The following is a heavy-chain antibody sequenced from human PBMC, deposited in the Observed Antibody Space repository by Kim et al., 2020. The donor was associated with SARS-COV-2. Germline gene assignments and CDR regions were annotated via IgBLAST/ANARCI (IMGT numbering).Heavy chain of an antibody. V-gene: IGHV3-66*01. J-gene: IGHJ6*01. CDR1: GLNVSSNY. Sequence: GGSLRLSCAASGLNVSSNYMTWVRQAPGKGLEWVSVTYRDGSTYYADSVKGRFTISRDNSKNTLYLQMNSLGAEDTAVYYCARVVTGVGFGGLSYSDYY. CDR2: TYRDGST. CDR3: ARVVTGVGFGGLSYSDYY. D-gene: IGHD3-9*01.